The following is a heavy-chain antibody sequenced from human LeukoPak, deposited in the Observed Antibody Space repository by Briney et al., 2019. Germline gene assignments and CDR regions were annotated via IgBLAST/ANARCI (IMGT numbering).Heavy chain of an antibody. D-gene: IGHD6-19*01. V-gene: IGHV1-8*01. Sequence: ASVKVSCTPSVYTFTSCDINWVRQATGQGLEWMGWMNPNSGNTGYGQSFQGRITTTRDISIGTAYMELSNLTSEDTAIYYCTRGSSGRRDNWGQGTLVTVSA. CDR3: TRGSSGRRDN. CDR2: MNPNSGNT. J-gene: IGHJ4*02. CDR1: VYTFTSCD.